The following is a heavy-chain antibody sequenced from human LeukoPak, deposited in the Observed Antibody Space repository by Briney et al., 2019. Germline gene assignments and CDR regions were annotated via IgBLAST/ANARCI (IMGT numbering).Heavy chain of an antibody. Sequence: PGGSLRLSCAASGFTFSNYWMHWVRQAPGKGLVWVSRINSDGSTTTYADSVKGRLTISRDNAKNRLYLQMNSLRAEDTAVYYCARGYSWYRVDCWGQGALVTVSS. V-gene: IGHV3-74*01. D-gene: IGHD6-13*01. CDR2: INSDGSTT. CDR3: ARGYSWYRVDC. CDR1: GFTFSNYW. J-gene: IGHJ4*02.